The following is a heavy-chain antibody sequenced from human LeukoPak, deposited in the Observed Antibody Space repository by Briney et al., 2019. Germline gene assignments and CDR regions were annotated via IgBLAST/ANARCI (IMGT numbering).Heavy chain of an antibody. CDR3: ARLGPYTSGISPY. CDR1: GYSISSGYY. V-gene: IGHV4-38-2*02. J-gene: IGHJ4*02. CDR2: IYHSGST. D-gene: IGHD6-19*01. Sequence: SETLSLTCTVSGYSISSGYYWGWIRQPPGKGLEWIGSIYHSGSTYYNPSLKSRVTISVDTSRNQFSLKLTSVTAADTAIYYCARLGPYTSGISPYWGQGTLVTVSS.